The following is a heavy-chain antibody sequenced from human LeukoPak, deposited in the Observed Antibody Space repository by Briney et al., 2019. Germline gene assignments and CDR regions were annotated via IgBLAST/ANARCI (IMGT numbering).Heavy chain of an antibody. D-gene: IGHD5-12*01. J-gene: IGHJ4*02. Sequence: GGSLRLSCASSGFSFNTYTMHCVRQAPGKGLEWVGRIRSKANSYATAYAASVKGRFTISRDDSKNTAYLQMNSLKTGDTAIYYCTSSSYYGGYPGYWGQGTLVTVSS. CDR2: IRSKANSYAT. CDR3: TSSSYYGGYPGY. CDR1: GFSFNTYT. V-gene: IGHV3-73*01.